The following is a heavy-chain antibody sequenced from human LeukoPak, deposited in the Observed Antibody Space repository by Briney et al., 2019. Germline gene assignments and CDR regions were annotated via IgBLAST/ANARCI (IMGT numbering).Heavy chain of an antibody. Sequence: ASVKVSCKASGYTFTSYGISWVRQAPGQGLEWMGWISAYNGNTNYAQKLQGRVTMTTDTSTSTAYMELRSLRSDDAAVYYCAREATVVTPPAFDISGQGTMVTVSS. V-gene: IGHV1-18*01. J-gene: IGHJ3*02. CDR1: GYTFTSYG. CDR2: ISAYNGNT. CDR3: AREATVVTPPAFDI. D-gene: IGHD4-23*01.